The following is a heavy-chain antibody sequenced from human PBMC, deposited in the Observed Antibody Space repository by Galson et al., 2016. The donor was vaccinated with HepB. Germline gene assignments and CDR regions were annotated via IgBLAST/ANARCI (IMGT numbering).Heavy chain of an antibody. CDR3: AIGPHWNHAY. D-gene: IGHD1-1*01. CDR1: GFTFNGYD. V-gene: IGHV3-13*01. CDR2: MRPAGDK. Sequence: SLRLSCAISGFTFNGYDMHWVRQGTGESLEWVANMRPAGDKYYPGSVKGRLTVSRESAKNSFYLQMDSLRAGDSGVYYCAIGPHWNHAYWGQGTLVTVSS. J-gene: IGHJ4*02.